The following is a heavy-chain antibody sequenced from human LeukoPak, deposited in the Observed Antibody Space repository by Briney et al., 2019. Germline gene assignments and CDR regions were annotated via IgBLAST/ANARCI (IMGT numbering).Heavy chain of an antibody. CDR2: IKQDGSEK. Sequence: GGSLRLSCAASGFTFSSYWMSWVRQAPGKGLEWVANIKQDGSEKYYVDSVKGRFTISRDNAKNSLYLQMNSLRAEDTAVYYCARDWVVAASYYFDYWGQETLVTVSS. CDR1: GFTFSSYW. D-gene: IGHD2-15*01. CDR3: ARDWVVAASYYFDY. V-gene: IGHV3-7*01. J-gene: IGHJ4*02.